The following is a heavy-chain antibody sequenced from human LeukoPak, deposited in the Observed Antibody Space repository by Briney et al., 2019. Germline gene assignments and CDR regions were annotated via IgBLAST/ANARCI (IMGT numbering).Heavy chain of an antibody. CDR1: GGSISSYH. CDR3: ARAPNAGGNGGFDI. V-gene: IGHV4-59*01. CDR2: IYYSGST. Sequence: SETLSLTCTGSGGSISSYHWSWIRQPPGKGLEWIGYIYYSGSTNYNPSLKSRVTISVDTSKNQFSLKLSSVTAADTAVYYCARAPNAGGNGGFDIWGQGTMVTVSS. J-gene: IGHJ3*02. D-gene: IGHD2-8*01.